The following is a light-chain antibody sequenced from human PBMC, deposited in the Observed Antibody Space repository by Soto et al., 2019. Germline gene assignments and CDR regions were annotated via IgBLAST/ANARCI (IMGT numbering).Light chain of an antibody. CDR1: SSDVGSYIL. CDR3: CSYTTSVFV. V-gene: IGLV2-23*01. J-gene: IGLJ2*01. CDR2: EGS. Sequence: QSALTQAASVSGSPGQSINISCTGTSSDVGSYILVSWYQQHPGKAPKLMIYEGSKRPSGVSNRFSGSKSGNTASLTISGLQAEDGADYYCCSYTTSVFVFGGGTQLTVL.